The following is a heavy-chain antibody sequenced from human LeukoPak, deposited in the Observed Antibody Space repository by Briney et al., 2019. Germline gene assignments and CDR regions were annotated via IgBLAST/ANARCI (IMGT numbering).Heavy chain of an antibody. J-gene: IGHJ5*02. V-gene: IGHV3-21*01. Sequence: SGGSLRLSCAASGFTFSSYSMNWVRQAPGKGLEWVSSISSSSSYIYYADSVKGRFTISRDNAKNSLYLQMNSLRPEDTAVYYCARDPPRRYDLWGQGTLVTVSS. CDR3: ARDPPRRYDL. CDR1: GFTFSSYS. CDR2: ISSSSSYI.